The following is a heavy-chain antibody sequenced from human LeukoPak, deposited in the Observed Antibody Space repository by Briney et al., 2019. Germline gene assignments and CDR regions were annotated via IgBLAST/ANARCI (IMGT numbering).Heavy chain of an antibody. CDR1: GFTFNRDW. CDR3: ATKEPSTSGWSY. V-gene: IGHV3-7*01. D-gene: IGHD6-19*01. CDR2: IKEDGSEK. Sequence: GGSPRLSCAASGFTFNRDWTAWVRQAPGKGLEWVANIKEDGSEKNYVDSVKGRFTISRDNAVNSVYLQMSDLRAEDTGVYYCATKEPSTSGWSYWGQGTLVTVSS. J-gene: IGHJ4*02.